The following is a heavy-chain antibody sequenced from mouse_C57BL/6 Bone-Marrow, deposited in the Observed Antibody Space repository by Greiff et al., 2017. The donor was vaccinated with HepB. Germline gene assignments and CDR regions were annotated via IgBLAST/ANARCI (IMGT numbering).Heavy chain of an antibody. CDR3: TIYYGNRGWYFDV. D-gene: IGHD2-1*01. CDR1: GYTFTSYW. Sequence: DVQLQESGTVLARPGASVKMSCKTSGYTFTSYWMHWVKQRPGQGLEWIGAIYPGNSDTSYNQKFKGKAKLTAVTSASTAYMELSSLTNEDSAVYYCTIYYGNRGWYFDVWGTGTTVTVSS. CDR2: IYPGNSDT. J-gene: IGHJ1*03. V-gene: IGHV1-5*01.